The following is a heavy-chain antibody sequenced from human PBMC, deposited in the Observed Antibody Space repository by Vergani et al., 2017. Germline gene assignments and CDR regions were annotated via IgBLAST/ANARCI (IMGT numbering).Heavy chain of an antibody. V-gene: IGHV2-26*01. J-gene: IGHJ4*02. CDR1: GFSLSNARMG. Sequence: QVTLKESGPVLVKPTETLTLTCTVSGFSLSNARMGVSWIRQPPGKALEWLAHIFSNDEKSYSTSLKSRLTISKDTSKSQVVLTMTNMDPVDTATYYCALEYYYDSSSYYYFDYWGQGTLVTVSS. CDR2: IFSNDEK. CDR3: ALEYYYDSSSYYYFDY. D-gene: IGHD3-22*01.